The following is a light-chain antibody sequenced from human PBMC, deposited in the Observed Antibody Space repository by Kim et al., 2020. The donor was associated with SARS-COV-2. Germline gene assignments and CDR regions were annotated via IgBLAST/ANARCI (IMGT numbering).Light chain of an antibody. CDR2: WAS. CDR1: QSVLYSSNNKNY. Sequence: DNINGKSSQSVLYSSNNKNYLAWYQQKPGQPPKLLIYWASTRESGVPDRFSGSGSGTDFTLTISSLQAEDVAVYYCQQYYSTPRTFGQGTKVDIK. J-gene: IGKJ1*01. V-gene: IGKV4-1*01. CDR3: QQYYSTPRT.